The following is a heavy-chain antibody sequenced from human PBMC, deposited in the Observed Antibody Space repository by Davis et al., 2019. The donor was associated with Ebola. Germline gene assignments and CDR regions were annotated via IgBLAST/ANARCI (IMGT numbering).Heavy chain of an antibody. D-gene: IGHD6-13*01. J-gene: IGHJ4*02. CDR1: GYTLTELS. CDR3: ATDSSSSWTPDFDN. V-gene: IGHV1-24*01. CDR2: FDPEDGET. Sequence: ASVTVSCKVSGYTLTELSMHWVRQAPGKGLEWMGGFDPEDGETIYAQKFQGRVTMTEDTSTDTAYMELSSLRSEDTAVYYCATDSSSSWTPDFDNWGQGTLVTVSS.